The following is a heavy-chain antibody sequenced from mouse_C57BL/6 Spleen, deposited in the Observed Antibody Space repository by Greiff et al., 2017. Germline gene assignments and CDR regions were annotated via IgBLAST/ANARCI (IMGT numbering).Heavy chain of an antibody. V-gene: IGHV1-61*01. Sequence: QVQLQQPGAELVRPGSSVKLSCKASGYTFTSYWMDWVKQRPGQGLEWIGNIYPSDSETHYNQKFKDKATLTVDKSSSTAYMQLSSLTSEDSAVYYCAREYYYAMDYWGQGTSVTVSS. CDR2: IYPSDSET. J-gene: IGHJ4*01. CDR1: GYTFTSYW. CDR3: AREYYYAMDY.